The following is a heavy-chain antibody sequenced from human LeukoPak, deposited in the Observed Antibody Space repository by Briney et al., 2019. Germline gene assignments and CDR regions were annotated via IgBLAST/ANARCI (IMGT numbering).Heavy chain of an antibody. CDR1: GGSISGNNYY. CDR2: IYYSGST. CDR3: VNSSPGGGWLVSGNFDY. Sequence: SETLSLTCTVSGGSISGNNYYWGWIRQPPGKGLEWIGSIYYSGSTYYNPSLKSRVTISVDTSKNQFSLKLSSVTAADTAVYYCVNSSPGGGWLVSGNFDYWGQGTLITVSS. D-gene: IGHD6-19*01. V-gene: IGHV4-39*01. J-gene: IGHJ4*02.